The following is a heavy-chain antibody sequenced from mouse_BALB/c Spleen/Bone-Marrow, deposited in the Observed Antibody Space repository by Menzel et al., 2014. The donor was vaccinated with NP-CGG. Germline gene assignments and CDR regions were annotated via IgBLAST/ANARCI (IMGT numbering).Heavy chain of an antibody. V-gene: IGHV5-9-3*01. D-gene: IGHD1-1*01. CDR1: GFTFSSYA. J-gene: IGHJ2*01. Sequence: EVQLQQSGGGLVKPGGSLKLSCAASGFTFSSYAMSWVRQTPEKRLEWVATIRSGGSYTYYPDSVKGRFTISRDNAKNTLYLQMSSLRSEDTAMYYCARYYGSSYDYWGQGTTLTVSS. CDR3: ARYYGSSYDY. CDR2: IRSGGSYT.